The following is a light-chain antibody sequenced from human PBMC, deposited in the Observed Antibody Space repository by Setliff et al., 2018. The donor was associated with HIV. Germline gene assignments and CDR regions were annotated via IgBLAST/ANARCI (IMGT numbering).Light chain of an antibody. Sequence: DIQMTQSPSAMSASVGDRVTITCRASQDIGTSLAWFQQKPGKVPKRLIYAASILQSGVPSRFRGGGSGTEFALTITSLQPEDFATYYCLQHNDYPWTFGQGTKVDIK. CDR1: QDIGTS. CDR2: AAS. J-gene: IGKJ1*01. V-gene: IGKV1-17*03. CDR3: LQHNDYPWT.